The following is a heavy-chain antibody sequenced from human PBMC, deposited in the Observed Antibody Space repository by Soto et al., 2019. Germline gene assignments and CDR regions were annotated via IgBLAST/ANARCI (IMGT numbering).Heavy chain of an antibody. CDR3: ARATRSGSPHFDH. Sequence: EASVKVSCKGAGYTFSNYYMHWVRQAPGQGLEWMGIINPSGDSTSYAQEFQGRVTMTRETSTSTLYMELSSLRSEDTAVYYCARATRSGSPHFDHWGQGTLVTVPQ. CDR1: GYTFSNYY. J-gene: IGHJ4*02. V-gene: IGHV1-46*01. D-gene: IGHD5-12*01. CDR2: INPSGDST.